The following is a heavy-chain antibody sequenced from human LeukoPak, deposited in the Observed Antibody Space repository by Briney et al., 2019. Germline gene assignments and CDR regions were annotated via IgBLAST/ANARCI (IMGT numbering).Heavy chain of an antibody. CDR3: ARLRAYGSNYYDAFDI. CDR2: ISYDGSNK. CDR1: GFTFSSYA. V-gene: IGHV3-30-3*01. J-gene: IGHJ3*02. D-gene: IGHD4-23*01. Sequence: GGSLRLSCAASGFTFSSYAMHWVRQAPGKGLEWVAVISYDGSNKYYADSVKGRFTISRDNSKNTLYLQMNSLRAEDTAVYYCARLRAYGSNYYDAFDIWGQGTLVTVSS.